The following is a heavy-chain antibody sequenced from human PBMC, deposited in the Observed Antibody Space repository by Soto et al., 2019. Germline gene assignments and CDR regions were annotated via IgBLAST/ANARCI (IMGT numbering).Heavy chain of an antibody. D-gene: IGHD3-22*01. Sequence: GGSLRLSCAASGFTFRSYAMSWVRQAPGKGLEWVSAISGSGGSTYYADSVKGRFTISRDNSKNTLYLQMNSLRAEDTAVYYCAKGSSYYYDSSGYYRYYYYGMDVWGQGTTVTVSS. J-gene: IGHJ6*02. CDR3: AKGSSYYYDSSGYYRYYYYGMDV. V-gene: IGHV3-23*01. CDR2: ISGSGGST. CDR1: GFTFRSYA.